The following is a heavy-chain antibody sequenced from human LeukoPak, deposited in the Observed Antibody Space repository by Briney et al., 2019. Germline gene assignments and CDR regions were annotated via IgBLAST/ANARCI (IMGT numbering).Heavy chain of an antibody. D-gene: IGHD6-19*01. J-gene: IGHJ4*02. CDR3: ARVTEKQYLPFDS. V-gene: IGHV6-1*01. Sequence: SQTLSLTCAISGDSVSSNSAAWNWIRQSPSRGLEWLGRTYYRSRWYNEYALSVKSRITINPDTSKNQFSLQLNSVTPEDTAVYYCARVTEKQYLPFDSWAQETLFTVSS. CDR1: GDSVSSNSAA. CDR2: TYYRSRWYN.